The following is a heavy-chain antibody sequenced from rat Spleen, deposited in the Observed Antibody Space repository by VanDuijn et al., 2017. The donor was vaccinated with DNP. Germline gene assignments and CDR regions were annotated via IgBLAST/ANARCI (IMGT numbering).Heavy chain of an antibody. J-gene: IGHJ4*01. CDR1: GFTFSGYF. CDR2: IIYDGSRT. V-gene: IGHV5S10*01. CDR3: TTTAAYSYYAMDA. Sequence: EVQLVESGGGLVQPGRSLKLSCAASGFTFSGYFMAWVRQAPKKGLEWVATIIYDGSRTYYRDSVKGRFTISRDNAKSSLYLQMDSLRSEDTATYYCTTTAAYSYYAMDAWGQGTSVTVSS. D-gene: IGHD1-2*01.